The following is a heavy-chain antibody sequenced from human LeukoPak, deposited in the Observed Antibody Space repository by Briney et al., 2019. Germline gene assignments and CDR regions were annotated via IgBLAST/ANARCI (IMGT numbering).Heavy chain of an antibody. J-gene: IGHJ5*02. V-gene: IGHV3-30*02. Sequence: PGGSLRLSCAASGFTFSSYGMHWVRQAPGKGLEWVAFIRYDGRNKYYADSVKGRFTISRDNAKNSLYLQMKSLRAEDTAVYYCARGKTSQNIVTRKTYNWFDPWGQGTLVTVSS. D-gene: IGHD2/OR15-2a*01. CDR3: ARGKTSQNIVTRKTYNWFDP. CDR1: GFTFSSYG. CDR2: IRYDGRNK.